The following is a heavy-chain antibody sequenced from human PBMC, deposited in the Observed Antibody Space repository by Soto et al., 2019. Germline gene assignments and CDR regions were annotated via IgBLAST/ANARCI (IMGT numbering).Heavy chain of an antibody. CDR1: GYTFTSYA. V-gene: IGHV1-3*01. CDR3: ARVIGGWYYFDY. CDR2: INAGNGNT. Sequence: QVQLVQSGAEVKKPGAPVKVSCKASGYTFTSYAMHWVRPAPGQRPEWMGWINAGNGNTKYSQKFQGRVTITRDTSASTAYMELSSLRSEDTAVYYCARVIGGWYYFDYWGQGTLVTVSS. J-gene: IGHJ4*02. D-gene: IGHD6-19*01.